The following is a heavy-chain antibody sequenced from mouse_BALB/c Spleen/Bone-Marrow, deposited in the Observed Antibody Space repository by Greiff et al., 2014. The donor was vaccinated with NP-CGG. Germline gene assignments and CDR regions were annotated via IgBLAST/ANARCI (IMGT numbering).Heavy chain of an antibody. CDR3: ALDYYGSSGFAY. Sequence: EVQLVESGAELVKPGASVKLSCTASGFNIKDTYMHWVKQRPEQGLEWIGRIDPANGNTKYDPKFQGKATITADTSSNTAYLQLSSLTSEDTAVYYCALDYYGSSGFAYWGQGTLVTVSA. CDR2: IDPANGNT. D-gene: IGHD1-1*01. J-gene: IGHJ3*01. CDR1: GFNIKDTY. V-gene: IGHV14-3*02.